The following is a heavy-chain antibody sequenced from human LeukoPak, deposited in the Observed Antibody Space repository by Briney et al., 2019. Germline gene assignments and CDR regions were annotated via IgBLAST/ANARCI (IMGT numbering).Heavy chain of an antibody. D-gene: IGHD6-19*01. CDR3: ARENAVIAVAGTGVYFDY. CDR1: GFTFSSYG. Sequence: GGSLRLSCAASGFTFSSYGMHWVRQAPGEGLEWVAVIWYDGSNRYYADSVKGRFTISRDNSKNPLYLQMNSLRAEDTAVYYCARENAVIAVAGTGVYFDYWGQGTLDTDSS. CDR2: IWYDGSNR. J-gene: IGHJ4*02. V-gene: IGHV3-33*01.